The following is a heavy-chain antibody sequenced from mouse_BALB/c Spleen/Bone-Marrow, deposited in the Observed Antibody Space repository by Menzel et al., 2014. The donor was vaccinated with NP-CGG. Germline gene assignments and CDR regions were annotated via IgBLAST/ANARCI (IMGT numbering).Heavy chain of an antibody. J-gene: IGHJ3*01. Sequence: EVNVVDSGGGLVQPGGSLKLSCAASGFDFSTFWMSWVRQAPGKGLEWIGEINPDRSTINYRPSLKDKFIISRDNAKNTLYLLMSKVRSEDTALYYCARLHYYGYGAYWGQGTLVTVS. V-gene: IGHV4-1*02. CDR1: GFDFSTFW. CDR2: INPDRSTI. CDR3: ARLHYYGYGAY. D-gene: IGHD1-2*01.